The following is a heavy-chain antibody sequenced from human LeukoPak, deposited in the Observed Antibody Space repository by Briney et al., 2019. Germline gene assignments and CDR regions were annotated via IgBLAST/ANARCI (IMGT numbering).Heavy chain of an antibody. CDR2: INHSGST. D-gene: IGHD6-13*01. V-gene: IGHV4-34*01. Sequence: PSETLSLTCAVSGYSISSGYYWSWIRQPPGKGLEWIGEINHSGSTNYNPSLKSRVTISVDTSKNQFSLKLSSVTAADTAVYYCARVFRSSWYGPLRNYFDYWGQGTLVTVSS. J-gene: IGHJ4*02. CDR1: GYSISSGYY. CDR3: ARVFRSSWYGPLRNYFDY.